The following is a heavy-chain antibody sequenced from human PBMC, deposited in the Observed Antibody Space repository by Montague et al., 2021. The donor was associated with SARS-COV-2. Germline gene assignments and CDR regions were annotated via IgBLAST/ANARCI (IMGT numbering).Heavy chain of an antibody. Sequence: SETLSLTCTVSGDSISSFYWNWIRQPAGKGLEWIGRIYASGGTNYNPSLKSRVTMSVDTSKTQFSLKLNSVTAAATAVYYCGRGVVAATPVVDYWGRGTLVTVSS. J-gene: IGHJ4*02. V-gene: IGHV4-4*07. CDR2: IYASGGT. CDR3: GRGVVAATPVVDY. D-gene: IGHD2-15*01. CDR1: GDSISSFY.